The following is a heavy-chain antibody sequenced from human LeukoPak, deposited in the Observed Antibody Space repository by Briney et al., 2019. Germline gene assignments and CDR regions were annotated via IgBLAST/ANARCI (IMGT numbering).Heavy chain of an antibody. CDR3: ARERASAGPHFEH. V-gene: IGHV4-59*01. D-gene: IGHD6-13*01. CDR2: NYNRGTT. J-gene: IGHJ4*02. CDR1: GGSISTYY. Sequence: PSETLSLTCPVSGGSISTYYWSWIRQPPGKGLEWIGYNYNRGTTNYNPSLKSRVTISVDRSKNQFSLSLTSVTAADTAVYYCARERASAGPHFEHWGRGILVTVSS.